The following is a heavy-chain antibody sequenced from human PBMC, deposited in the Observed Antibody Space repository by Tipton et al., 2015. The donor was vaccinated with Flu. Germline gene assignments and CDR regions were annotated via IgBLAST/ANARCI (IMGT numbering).Heavy chain of an antibody. CDR3: ARAGSYGYYYYYGMDV. CDR2: IYHSGST. CDR1: GYSISSGYY. Sequence: LRLSCTVSGYSISSGYYWGWIRQPPGKGLEWIGSIYHSGSTYYNPSLKSRVTISVDTSKNQFSLKLSSVTAADTAVYYCARAGSYGYYYYYGMDVWGQGP. D-gene: IGHD5-18*01. J-gene: IGHJ6*02. V-gene: IGHV4-38-2*02.